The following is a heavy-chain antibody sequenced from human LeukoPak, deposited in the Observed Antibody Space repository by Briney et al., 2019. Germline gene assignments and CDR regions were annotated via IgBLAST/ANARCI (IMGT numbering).Heavy chain of an antibody. D-gene: IGHD2-15*01. CDR2: ISRGSTTI. V-gene: IGHV3-48*01. Sequence: PGGSLRLSCTASGFSFSSYNINWVRQAPGKGLEWVSYISRGSTTIYYADSLKGRFTISRDNAKNSLYLEMNSLRAEDTAVYYCAISSSYNYFDYRGQGTLVTVSS. J-gene: IGHJ4*02. CDR1: GFSFSSYN. CDR3: AISSSYNYFDY.